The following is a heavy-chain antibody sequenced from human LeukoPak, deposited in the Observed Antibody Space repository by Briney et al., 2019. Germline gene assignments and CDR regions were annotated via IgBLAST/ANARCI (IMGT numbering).Heavy chain of an antibody. CDR1: GFTFSSYD. J-gene: IGHJ4*02. CDR3: AKCPVTFGGVIVITSGYFDY. CDR2: ISYDGSNK. V-gene: IGHV3-30*18. Sequence: GGSLRLSCAASGFTFSSYDMNWVRQAPGKGLEWVAVISYDGSNKYYADSVKGRFTISRDNSKNTLHLQMNNLRAEDTALYYCAKCPVTFGGVIVITSGYFDYWGQGTLVTVSS. D-gene: IGHD3-16*02.